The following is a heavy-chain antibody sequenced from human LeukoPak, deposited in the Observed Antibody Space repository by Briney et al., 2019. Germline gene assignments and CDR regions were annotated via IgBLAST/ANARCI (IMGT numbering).Heavy chain of an antibody. D-gene: IGHD5-12*01. CDR2: ISNDGNNE. CDR1: GFTFSSYG. J-gene: IGHJ4*02. V-gene: IGHV3-30*18. Sequence: PGGSLRLSCAVSGFTFSSYGMHWVRQAPGKGLEWVAVISNDGNNEYYRDSVKGRFTISRDNSKNTLYLQMKSLRTEDTAVYYCAKRYIGDAFDYWGQGTLVTVSS. CDR3: AKRYIGDAFDY.